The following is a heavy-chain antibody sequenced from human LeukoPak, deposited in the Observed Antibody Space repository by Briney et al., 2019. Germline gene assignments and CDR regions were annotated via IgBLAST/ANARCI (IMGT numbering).Heavy chain of an antibody. J-gene: IGHJ4*02. CDR2: ISYDGSNK. D-gene: IGHD2-21*02. CDR1: GFTFSSYG. Sequence: PGGSLRLSCAASGFTFSSYGMHWVRQAPGKGLEWVAVISYDGSNKYYADSVKGRFTISRDNSKNTLYLQMNSLRAEDTAVYYCARRASCGDDCYAFDYWGQGTQVTVSS. V-gene: IGHV3-30*03. CDR3: ARRASCGDDCYAFDY.